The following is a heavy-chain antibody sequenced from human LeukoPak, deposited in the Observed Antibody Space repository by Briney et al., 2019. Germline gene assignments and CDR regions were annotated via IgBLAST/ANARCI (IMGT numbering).Heavy chain of an antibody. CDR1: GFTFSSYA. CDR3: AAEGHSSSWCPIDY. V-gene: IGHV3-30-3*01. Sequence: GGSLRLSCAASGFTFSSYAMHWVRQAPGKGLEWVAVISYDGSNKYYADSVKGRFTISRDNSKNTLYLQMNSLRAEDTAVYYCAAEGHSSSWCPIDYWGQGTLVTVSS. J-gene: IGHJ4*02. D-gene: IGHD6-13*01. CDR2: ISYDGSNK.